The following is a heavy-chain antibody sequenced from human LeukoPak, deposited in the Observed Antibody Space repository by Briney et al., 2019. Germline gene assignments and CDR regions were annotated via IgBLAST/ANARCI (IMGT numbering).Heavy chain of an antibody. J-gene: IGHJ6*03. D-gene: IGHD3-10*01. V-gene: IGHV3-23*01. CDR1: GFTFSSYA. Sequence: PGGSLRLSCAASGFTFSSYAMSWVRQAPGKGLEWVSAISGSGGSTYDADSVKGRFTISRDNSKNTLYLQMNSLRAEDTAVYYCAKEYYGSGYYYYYMDVWGKGTTVTVSS. CDR3: AKEYYGSGYYYYYMDV. CDR2: ISGSGGST.